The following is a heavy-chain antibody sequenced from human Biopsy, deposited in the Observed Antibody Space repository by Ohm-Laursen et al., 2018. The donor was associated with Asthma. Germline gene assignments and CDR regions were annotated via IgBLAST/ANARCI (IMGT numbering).Heavy chain of an antibody. CDR1: GYSISNGGYY. CDR3: ARDYYDFWNRSVYTYFGMDV. Sequence: TLSLTCCVSGYSISNGGYYWTWVRQRPGKGLEWIGNIYHRGNTKYNPSLKSRLSFSVDTSKNQFSLKLSSVTAADTAIYFCARDYYDFWNRSVYTYFGMDVWGRGTTVTVSS. D-gene: IGHD3-3*01. V-gene: IGHV4-31*03. J-gene: IGHJ6*02. CDR2: IYHRGNT.